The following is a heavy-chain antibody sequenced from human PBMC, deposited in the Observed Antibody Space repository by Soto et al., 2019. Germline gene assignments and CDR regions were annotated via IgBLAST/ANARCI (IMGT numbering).Heavy chain of an antibody. V-gene: IGHV4-34*02. Sequence: QVQLEQWGAGLLKPSETLSLTCAIYGGSFSGFYWSWIRQPPGKGLEWIGEINDSGTTNYNPSLKSRVTISADTSKTHFSLRLTSVTAADTAVYYCVRETSQNVYSHYGMDVWGQGTTVTVSS. CDR2: INDSGTT. J-gene: IGHJ6*02. CDR1: GGSFSGFY. CDR3: VRETSQNVYSHYGMDV.